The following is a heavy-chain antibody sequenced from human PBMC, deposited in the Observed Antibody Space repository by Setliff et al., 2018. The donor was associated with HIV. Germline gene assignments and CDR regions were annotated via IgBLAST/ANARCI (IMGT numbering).Heavy chain of an antibody. CDR3: AKDYGDGHNWGAFDI. CDR2: INWNSVSR. Sequence: GGSLRLSCAASGFTFDDYAMHWGRQAPGKGLEWVAGINWNSVSRAYADSVQGRFTISRDNAENLVYLEMNSLRPEDTALYFCAKDYGDGHNWGAFDIWGQGIMVTVSS. CDR1: GFTFDDYA. V-gene: IGHV3-9*01. J-gene: IGHJ3*02. D-gene: IGHD1-1*01.